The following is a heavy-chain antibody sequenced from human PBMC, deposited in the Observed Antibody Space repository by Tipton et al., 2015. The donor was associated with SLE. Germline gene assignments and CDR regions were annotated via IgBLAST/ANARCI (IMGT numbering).Heavy chain of an antibody. V-gene: IGHV4-59*01. CDR1: GYSISPYY. CDR3: AREVYGRFPI. J-gene: IGHJ4*02. D-gene: IGHD3-10*01. CDR2: IHSSGTT. Sequence: TLSLTCTVSGYSISPYYWTWIRQTPGKGLEWIGYIHSSGTTNYSPSLNSRVTMSVDTSKNQFSLRSTSVTAADSAVYYCAREVYGRFPIWGQGALVTVSS.